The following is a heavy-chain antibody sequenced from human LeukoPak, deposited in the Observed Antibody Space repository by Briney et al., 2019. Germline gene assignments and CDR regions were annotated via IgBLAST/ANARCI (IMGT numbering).Heavy chain of an antibody. V-gene: IGHV3-11*01. J-gene: IGHJ3*02. CDR3: AGRSSWYGDGSFDI. CDR2: ISSSGSTI. Sequence: GGSLRLSCAASGFTFSDYYMSWIRQAPGKGLEWVSYISSSGSTIYYADSVKGRFTISRDNAKNSLYLQMNSLRAEDTAVYYYAGRSSWYGDGSFDIWGQGTMVTVSS. D-gene: IGHD6-13*01. CDR1: GFTFSDYY.